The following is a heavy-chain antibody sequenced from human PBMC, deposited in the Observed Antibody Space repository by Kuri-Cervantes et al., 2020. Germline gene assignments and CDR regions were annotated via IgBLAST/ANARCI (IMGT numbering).Heavy chain of an antibody. D-gene: IGHD3-22*01. CDR3: ARDPFYYYDSSGYYAFDY. V-gene: IGHV1-8*01. Sequence: ASVKVSCKASGYTFTSYDINWVRQATGQGLEWMGWMNPNSGNTGYAQKFQGRVTTTRNTSISTAYMELSSLRSEDTAVYYCARDPFYYYDSSGYYAFDYWGQGTLVTVSS. J-gene: IGHJ4*02. CDR2: MNPNSGNT. CDR1: GYTFTSYD.